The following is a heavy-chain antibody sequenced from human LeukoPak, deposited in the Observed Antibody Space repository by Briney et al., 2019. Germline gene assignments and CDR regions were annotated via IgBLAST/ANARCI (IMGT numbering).Heavy chain of an antibody. Sequence: AASVKVSCKASGYTFTGYFMHWVRQAPGQGLEWMGWINPNSGGTNYAQKFQGRVTMTRDTSISTAYMELSRPKSDDTAVYYCARGTYMVRGVSPFDYWGQGTLVTVSS. J-gene: IGHJ4*02. CDR1: GYTFTGYF. D-gene: IGHD3-10*01. CDR3: ARGTYMVRGVSPFDY. V-gene: IGHV1-2*02. CDR2: INPNSGGT.